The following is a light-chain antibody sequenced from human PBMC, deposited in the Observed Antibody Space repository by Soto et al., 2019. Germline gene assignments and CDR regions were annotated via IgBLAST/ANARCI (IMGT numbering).Light chain of an antibody. CDR2: GAS. CDR3: QQRSNWTIA. V-gene: IGKV3D-20*02. J-gene: IGKJ5*01. CDR1: QSVSSNY. Sequence: EIVLTHSPGTLSFSPGERATLSCRASQSVSSNYLAWYQQKPGQAPRLLIYGASSTATGLPAQFSGSGSGTHFSLTISRLEPEDFAVYYCQQRSNWTIAIGQGTRLEVK.